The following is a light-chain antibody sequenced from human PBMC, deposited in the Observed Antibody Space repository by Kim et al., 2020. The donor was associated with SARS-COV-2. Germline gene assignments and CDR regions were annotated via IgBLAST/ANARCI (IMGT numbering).Light chain of an antibody. CDR1: SSDVGSYNL. CDR3: CSYAGSSTYV. J-gene: IGLJ1*01. CDR2: EVS. Sequence: QSVLTQPASMSGSLGQSITISCTGTSSDVGSYNLVSWYQQHPGKAPKLMIYEVSKRPSGISDRFSGSKSGDKAYLTISGLQAEDEADYYCCSYAGSSTYVFGTGTKVTVL. V-gene: IGLV2-23*02.